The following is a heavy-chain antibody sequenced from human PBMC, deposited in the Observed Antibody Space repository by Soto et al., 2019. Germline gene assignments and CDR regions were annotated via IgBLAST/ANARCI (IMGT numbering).Heavy chain of an antibody. CDR2: INSDGSST. CDR3: AKDPEGYSNYVAWFDP. D-gene: IGHD4-4*01. CDR1: GFTFSSYW. Sequence: GGSLRLSCAASGFTFSSYWMHWVRQAPGKGLVWVSRINSDGSSTSYADSVKGRFTISRDNAKNTLYLQMNSLRAEDTAVYYCAKDPEGYSNYVAWFDPWGQGTLVTVSS. V-gene: IGHV3-74*01. J-gene: IGHJ5*02.